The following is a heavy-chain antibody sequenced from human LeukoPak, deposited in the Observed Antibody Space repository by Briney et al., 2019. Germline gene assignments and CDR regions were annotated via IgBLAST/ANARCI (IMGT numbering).Heavy chain of an antibody. CDR2: TRYDESKT. CDR1: GFTFSDYY. J-gene: IGHJ4*02. CDR3: AKARYSGSPALDF. Sequence: GGSLRLSCAASGFTFSDYYMSWIRQTPGKGLEWVAFTRYDESKTFYGDSVRGRFTISRDNSKNTLYLQMNSLTTDDSAVYYCAKARYSGSPALDFWGQGTLVTVSS. D-gene: IGHD1-26*01. V-gene: IGHV3-30*02.